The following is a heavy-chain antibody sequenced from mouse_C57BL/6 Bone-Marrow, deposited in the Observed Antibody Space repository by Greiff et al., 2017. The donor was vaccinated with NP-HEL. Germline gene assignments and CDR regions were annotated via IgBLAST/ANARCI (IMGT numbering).Heavy chain of an antibody. J-gene: IGHJ1*03. V-gene: IGHV1-5*01. CDR1: GYTFTSYW. CDR2: IYPGNSDT. D-gene: IGHD2-1*01. Sequence: EVQLQQSGTVLARPGASVKMSCKTSGYTFTSYWMHWVKQRPGQGLEWIGAIYPGNSDTSYNQKFKGKAKLTAVTSASTAYMDLSSLTNEDSAVYYCTKGDGNYVLWYFDVWGTGTTVTVSS. CDR3: TKGDGNYVLWYFDV.